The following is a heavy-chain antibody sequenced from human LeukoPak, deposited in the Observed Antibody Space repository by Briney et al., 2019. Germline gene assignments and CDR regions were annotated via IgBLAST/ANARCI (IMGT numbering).Heavy chain of an antibody. CDR3: ARTNPVYADYDY. CDR1: GLTVTDNY. CDR2: IYSDGST. V-gene: IGHV3-53*01. D-gene: IGHD5/OR15-5a*01. J-gene: IGHJ4*02. Sequence: GGSLRLSCAVSGLTVTDNYMSWVRQAPGKGLEGVSVIYSDGSTYHADSVKGQSTISRDNSKKTMFLKMNTLRDDDTAVYHCARTNPVYADYDYWGQGTLVTVSS.